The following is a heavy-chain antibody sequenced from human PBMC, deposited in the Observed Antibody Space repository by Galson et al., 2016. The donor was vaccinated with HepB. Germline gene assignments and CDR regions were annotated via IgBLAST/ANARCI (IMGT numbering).Heavy chain of an antibody. V-gene: IGHV1-46*01. J-gene: IGHJ4*02. CDR3: ARDERGTGTSRFDS. CDR1: GYRFTNYY. D-gene: IGHD1-7*01. Sequence: SVKVSCKASGYRFTNYYMHWVRQAPGQGLEWMGIINPSAGSTTYAQKFQGRVTMTSDTSTRTVYMELSSLRSEDTAVYYCARDERGTGTSRFDSWGQGTLVTVSS. CDR2: INPSAGST.